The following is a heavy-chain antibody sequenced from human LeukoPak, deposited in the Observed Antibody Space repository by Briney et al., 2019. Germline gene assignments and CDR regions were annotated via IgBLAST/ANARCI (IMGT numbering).Heavy chain of an antibody. CDR2: IYYSGST. CDR3: ARVRFQGYYYYYYMDV. Sequence: SQTLSLTCTVSGGSISSGDYYWSWIRQPPGKGLEWFGYIYYSGSTYYNPSLTSRVTISVDTSKNQFSLKLSSVTAADTAVYYCARVRFQGYYYYYYMDVWGKGTTVTVSS. V-gene: IGHV4-30-4*08. J-gene: IGHJ6*03. D-gene: IGHD3-3*01. CDR1: GGSISSGDYY.